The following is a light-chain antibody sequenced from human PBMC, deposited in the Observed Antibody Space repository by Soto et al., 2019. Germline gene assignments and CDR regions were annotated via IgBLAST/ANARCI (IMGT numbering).Light chain of an antibody. J-gene: IGLJ2*01. CDR1: SSDVGGYNY. CDR2: DVS. V-gene: IGLV2-14*03. CDR3: SSFTSSITVL. Sequence: QSALTQPASVSGSPGQSITISCTGTSSDVGGYNYVSWYQQHPGNAPKLMIYDVSYRPSGVSNRFSGSKSGNTASLTISGLQAEDEADYYCSSFTSSITVLFGGGTQLTVL.